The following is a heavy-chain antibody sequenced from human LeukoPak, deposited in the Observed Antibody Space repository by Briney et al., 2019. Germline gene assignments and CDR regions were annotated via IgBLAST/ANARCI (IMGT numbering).Heavy chain of an antibody. Sequence: GGSLRLSCAASGFTFSNAWMSWVRQAPGKGLEWVGRIKSKTDGGTTDYAAPVKGRFTISRDDSKNTLYLQMNSPKTEGTAVYYCTSIAAAGTVGWGYYFDYWGQGTLVTVSS. J-gene: IGHJ4*02. CDR3: TSIAAAGTVGWGYYFDY. D-gene: IGHD6-13*01. V-gene: IGHV3-15*01. CDR2: IKSKTDGGTT. CDR1: GFTFSNAW.